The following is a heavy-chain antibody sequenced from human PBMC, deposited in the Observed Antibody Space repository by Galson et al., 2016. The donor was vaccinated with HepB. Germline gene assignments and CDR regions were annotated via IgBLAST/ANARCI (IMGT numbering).Heavy chain of an antibody. CDR2: IKPRGGNT. V-gene: IGHV1-46*02. CDR1: GYTFNTYN. CDR3: ARELDHSFYFDY. J-gene: IGHJ4*02. Sequence: SVKVSCKASGYTFNTYNMHGLRQAPGQGRQGKGIIKPRGGNTIYAQKFQDRITMTRDTSTSTVYMELISLRSEDTAVDYCARELDHSFYFDYWGQGTLLTVSS. D-gene: IGHD1-14*01.